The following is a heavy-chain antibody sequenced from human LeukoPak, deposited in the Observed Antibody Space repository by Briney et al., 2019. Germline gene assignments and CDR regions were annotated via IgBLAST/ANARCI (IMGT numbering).Heavy chain of an antibody. Sequence: ETLSLTCTVSGGSISSYYWSWIRQPAGKGLEWIGRIYTSGSTNYNPSLKSRVTMSVDTSKNQFSLKLSSVTAADTAVYYCARSLIRNDFWSRYLYYSDYWGQGTLVTVSS. D-gene: IGHD3-3*01. V-gene: IGHV4-4*07. CDR1: GGSISSYY. CDR2: IYTSGST. J-gene: IGHJ4*02. CDR3: ARSLIRNDFWSRYLYYSDY.